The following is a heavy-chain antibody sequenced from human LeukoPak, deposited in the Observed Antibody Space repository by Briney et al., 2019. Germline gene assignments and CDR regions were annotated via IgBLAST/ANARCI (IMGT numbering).Heavy chain of an antibody. CDR1: GGSISDYY. V-gene: IGHV4-59*12. J-gene: IGHJ3*02. Sequence: SETLSLTCTISGGSISDYYWTWIRQPPGKGLEWIGYIYHIGSTNYSPSLKSRVTISLDTSKNQFSLKLSSVTAADTAVYYCARGVPYSSGWYRVHAFDIWGQGTMVTVSS. CDR3: ARGVPYSSGWYRVHAFDI. CDR2: IYHIGST. D-gene: IGHD6-19*01.